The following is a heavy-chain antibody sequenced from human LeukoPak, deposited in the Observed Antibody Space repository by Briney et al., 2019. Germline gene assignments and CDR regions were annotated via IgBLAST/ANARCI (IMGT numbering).Heavy chain of an antibody. CDR3: ASLRRYSLYNWFDP. CDR1: GGSISSYY. CDR2: INHSGST. V-gene: IGHV4-34*01. J-gene: IGHJ5*02. D-gene: IGHD6-13*01. Sequence: SETLSLTCTVSGGSISSYYWSWIRQPPGKGLEWIGEINHSGSTNYNPSLKSRVTISVDTSKNQFSLKLSSVTAADTAVYYCASLRRYSLYNWFDPWGQGTLVTVSS.